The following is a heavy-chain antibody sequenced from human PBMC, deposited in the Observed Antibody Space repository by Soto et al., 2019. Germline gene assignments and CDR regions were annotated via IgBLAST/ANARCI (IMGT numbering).Heavy chain of an antibody. V-gene: IGHV3-30*03. D-gene: IGHD6-25*01. J-gene: IGHJ6*02. Sequence: GGSLRLSCAAPGFTFSSYGMHWVRQASGKGLEWVAVISYDGSNKYYADSVKGRFTISRGNSKNTLYLQMNSLRAEDTAVYYCARPSSGDYYYYYGMDVWGQGTTVTVSS. CDR2: ISYDGSNK. CDR3: ARPSSGDYYYYYGMDV. CDR1: GFTFSSYG.